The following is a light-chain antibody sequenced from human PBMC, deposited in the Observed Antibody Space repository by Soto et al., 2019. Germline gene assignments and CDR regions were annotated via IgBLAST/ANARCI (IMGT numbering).Light chain of an antibody. J-gene: IGLJ1*01. CDR1: SSNVGSYKL. Sequence: QSVLTQPASVSGSPGQSITSSCTGTSSNVGSYKLVSWYQQHPGKAPKLMIFEVHKRPSGVSNRFSGSKSGNTASLTISGLKVEDEADYYCCSSGGSPTYVFGTGTKLTVL. V-gene: IGLV2-23*02. CDR3: CSSGGSPTYV. CDR2: EVH.